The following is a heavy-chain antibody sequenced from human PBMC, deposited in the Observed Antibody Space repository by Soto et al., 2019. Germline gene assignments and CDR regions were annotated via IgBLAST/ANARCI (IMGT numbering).Heavy chain of an antibody. J-gene: IGHJ6*02. CDR2: IYSGGST. Sequence: GGSLRLSCAASGFTVSSNYMSWVRQAPGKGLEWVSVIYSGGSTYYADSVKGRFTISRDNSKNTLYLQMNSLRAEDTAVYYCARDRGYDILNGYFPYYYYYGMDVWGQGTTVTVSS. CDR3: ARDRGYDILNGYFPYYYYYGMDV. V-gene: IGHV3-66*01. D-gene: IGHD3-9*01. CDR1: GFTVSSNY.